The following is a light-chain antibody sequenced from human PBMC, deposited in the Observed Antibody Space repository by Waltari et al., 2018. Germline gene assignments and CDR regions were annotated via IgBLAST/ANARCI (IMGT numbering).Light chain of an antibody. CDR1: SSNIGNNY. CDR3: GTWDSSLSGAV. V-gene: IGLV1-51*02. Sequence: QSVLTQPPSVSAAPGQRVTISCSGGSSNIGNNYVSWYRQFPGTAPKLLFYENPARPSGIPGRFAGSKSGTSATLDITGLQAGDEADYYCGTWDSSLSGAVFGGGTHLTVL. J-gene: IGLJ7*01. CDR2: ENP.